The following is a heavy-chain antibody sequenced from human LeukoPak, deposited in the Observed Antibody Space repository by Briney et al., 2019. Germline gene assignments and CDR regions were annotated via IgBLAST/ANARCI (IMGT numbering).Heavy chain of an antibody. CDR3: ARDPAVYYDSSGYYYPGAFDI. V-gene: IGHV3-33*01. D-gene: IGHD3-22*01. J-gene: IGHJ3*02. CDR1: GFTFSSYG. Sequence: PGRSLRLSCAASGFTFSSYGMHWVRQAPGKGLEWVAVIWYDGSNKYYADSVKGRFTISRDNSKNTLYLQMNSLRAEDTAVYYCARDPAVYYDSSGYYYPGAFDIWGQGTMVTVSS. CDR2: IWYDGSNK.